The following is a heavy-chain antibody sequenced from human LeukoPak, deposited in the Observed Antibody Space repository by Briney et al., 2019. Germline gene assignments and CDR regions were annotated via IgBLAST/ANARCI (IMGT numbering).Heavy chain of an antibody. CDR1: GGSISSSSYY. Sequence: KASETLSLTCTVSGGSISSSSYYWGWIRRPPGKGLEWIGSIYYSGSTYYNPSLKSRVTISVDTSKNQFSLKLSSVTAADTAVYYCARRGCCKAEGIDYWGQGTLVTVSS. CDR2: IYYSGST. J-gene: IGHJ4*02. D-gene: IGHD2-15*01. V-gene: IGHV4-39*01. CDR3: ARRGCCKAEGIDY.